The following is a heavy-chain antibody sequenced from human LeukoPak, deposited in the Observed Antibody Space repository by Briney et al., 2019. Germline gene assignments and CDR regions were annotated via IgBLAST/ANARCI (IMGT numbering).Heavy chain of an antibody. Sequence: ASVKVSCKASGYTFTGYYMHWVRQAPGQGLEWMGRINPNSGGTNYAQKFQGRVTMTRDTSISTAYMELSRLRSDDTAVYYCARWQQLTRGSFDCWGQGTLVTVSS. D-gene: IGHD6-13*01. CDR2: INPNSGGT. V-gene: IGHV1-2*06. J-gene: IGHJ4*02. CDR1: GYTFTGYY. CDR3: ARWQQLTRGSFDC.